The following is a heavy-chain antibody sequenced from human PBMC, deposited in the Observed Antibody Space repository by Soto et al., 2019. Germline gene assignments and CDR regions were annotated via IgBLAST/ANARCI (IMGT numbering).Heavy chain of an antibody. CDR1: GFSLSTTGVA. J-gene: IGHJ4*02. D-gene: IGHD5-12*01. CDR2: IYWDDDK. CDR3: AHSQRGPRDF. V-gene: IGHV2-5*02. Sequence: QITLKESGPPLVRPTQTLTLTCTFSGFSLSTTGVAVAWIRQPPGEALEWLALIYWDDDKRYNSSLKSRLTITKDTSRDQVVLAMTNMDPMDTATYFCAHSQRGPRDFWGPGILVTVSS.